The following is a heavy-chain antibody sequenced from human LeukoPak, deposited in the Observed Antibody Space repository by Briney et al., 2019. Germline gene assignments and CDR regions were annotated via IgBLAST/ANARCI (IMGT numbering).Heavy chain of an antibody. D-gene: IGHD1-1*01. CDR3: ASTTRGGTYYYYMDV. CDR2: ISYDGGKK. V-gene: IGHV3-33*05. Sequence: PSGGSLRLSCAASGFTFSSHDMHWVRQAPGKGLEWVAIISYDGGKKDYADSVKGRFTVSRDNSKNTLYLQMNSLRAEDTAVYYCASTTRGGTYYYYMDVWGKGTTVTISS. CDR1: GFTFSSHD. J-gene: IGHJ6*03.